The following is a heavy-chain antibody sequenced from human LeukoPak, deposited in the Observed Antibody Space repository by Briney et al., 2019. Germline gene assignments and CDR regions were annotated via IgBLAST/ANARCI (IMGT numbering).Heavy chain of an antibody. Sequence: GGSLRLSCAASGFIFSNYGFHWVRQAPGKGLEWVALIWSDGSKKYYTDSVKGRFTISRDDSKNTLFLQMNSLRAEDMAVYYCARDGYGFDYWGQGTLVTVSS. V-gene: IGHV3-33*01. CDR1: GFIFSNYG. CDR3: ARDGYGFDY. CDR2: IWSDGSKK. J-gene: IGHJ4*02. D-gene: IGHD3-22*01.